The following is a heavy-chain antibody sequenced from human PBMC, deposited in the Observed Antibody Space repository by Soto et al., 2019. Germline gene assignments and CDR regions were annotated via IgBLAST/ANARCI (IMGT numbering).Heavy chain of an antibody. J-gene: IGHJ4*02. Sequence: GGSLRLSCATSGFTFASYAMSWVRQAPGKGLEWISAISGDGDITFYADSVKGRFTISRDTSKKTLYLQMNSLRGEDTAVYYCAKSSGRVTMMLGLHWGQGPRVTVSS. D-gene: IGHD3-22*01. CDR2: ISGDGDIT. CDR1: GFTFASYA. CDR3: AKSSGRVTMMLGLH. V-gene: IGHV3-23*01.